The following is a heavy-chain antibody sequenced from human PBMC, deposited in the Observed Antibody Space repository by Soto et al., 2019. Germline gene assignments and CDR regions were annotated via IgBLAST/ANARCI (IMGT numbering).Heavy chain of an antibody. V-gene: IGHV3-74*01. D-gene: IGHD3-10*01. CDR1: GFTFSSYW. Sequence: GGSLRLSCAASGFTFSSYWMHWVRQAPGKGLVWVSRINSDGSSTSYADSVKGRFTISRDNAKNTLYLQMNSLRAEDTAVYYCARDIERPMAHPPHYGMDVWGQGTTVTVSS. CDR2: INSDGSST. CDR3: ARDIERPMAHPPHYGMDV. J-gene: IGHJ6*02.